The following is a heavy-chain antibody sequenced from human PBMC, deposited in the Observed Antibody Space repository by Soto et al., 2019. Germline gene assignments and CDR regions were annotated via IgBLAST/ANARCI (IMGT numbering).Heavy chain of an antibody. Sequence: GGSLRLSCVASGFTFTDFYMSWIRQAPGKGLEWVSYISVRSTYADYADSVRGRFTISRDNAKQSIYLQMNSLRAEDTAIYYCARPVSGGTYIDLWGQGVLVTVSS. CDR1: GFTFTDFY. CDR2: ISVRSTYA. CDR3: ARPVSGGTYIDL. V-gene: IGHV3-11*06. D-gene: IGHD2-15*01. J-gene: IGHJ4*02.